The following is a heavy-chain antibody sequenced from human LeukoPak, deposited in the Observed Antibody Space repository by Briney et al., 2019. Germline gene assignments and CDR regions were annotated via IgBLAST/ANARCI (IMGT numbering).Heavy chain of an antibody. CDR2: LYYSGST. Sequence: SESLSLTCSVSVGSISSSSYYWGWTRQPPGKGLEWIGSLYYSGSTFYNPSLKSRVTISVDASRNQFSLRLSSVTAADTAVYYCASHHYGMDVWGQGTTVSVSS. CDR3: ASHHYGMDV. J-gene: IGHJ6*02. V-gene: IGHV4-39*01. CDR1: VGSISSSSYY.